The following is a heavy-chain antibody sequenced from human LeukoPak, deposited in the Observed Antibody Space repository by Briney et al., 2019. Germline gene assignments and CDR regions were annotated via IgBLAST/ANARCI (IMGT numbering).Heavy chain of an antibody. J-gene: IGHJ6*02. D-gene: IGHD6-25*01. CDR3: ARGRRGAAYYYYGMDV. V-gene: IGHV4-34*01. CDR1: GFTFSNYA. Sequence: GSLRLSCTASGFTFSNYAMHWVRQAPGKGLEWIGEINHSGSTNYNPSLKSRVTISVDTSKNQFSLKLSSVTAADTAVYYCARGRRGAAYYYYGMDVWGQGTTVTVSS. CDR2: INHSGST.